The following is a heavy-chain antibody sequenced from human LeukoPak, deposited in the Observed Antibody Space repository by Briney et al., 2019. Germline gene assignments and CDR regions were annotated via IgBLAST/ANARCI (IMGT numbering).Heavy chain of an antibody. CDR2: INHSGST. D-gene: IGHD2-2*02. CDR3: ARGLVVVVPAAIFSGWFDP. CDR1: GGSFSGYY. J-gene: IGHJ5*02. V-gene: IGHV4-34*01. Sequence: SETLSLTCAVYGGSFSGYYWSWIRQPPGKGLEWIGEINHSGSTNYNPSLKSRVTISVDTSKNQFSLKLSSVTAADTAVYYCARGLVVVVPAAIFSGWFDPWGQGTLVTVSS.